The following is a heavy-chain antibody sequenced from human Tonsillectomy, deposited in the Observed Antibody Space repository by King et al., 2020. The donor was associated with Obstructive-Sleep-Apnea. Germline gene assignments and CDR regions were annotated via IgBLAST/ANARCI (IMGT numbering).Heavy chain of an antibody. CDR3: ARRVGYSYYDY. CDR2: IYYSGST. Sequence: QLQESGPGLVKPSETLSLTCAVSGGSISSYYWSCIRQFPGKGLEWIGYIYYSGSTKYNPSLKSRVTISVDTSKNQFSLKLSSVTAADTAVDYCARRVGYSYYDYWGQGTLVTASS. J-gene: IGHJ4*02. V-gene: IGHV4-59*08. CDR1: GGSISSYY. D-gene: IGHD5-18*01.